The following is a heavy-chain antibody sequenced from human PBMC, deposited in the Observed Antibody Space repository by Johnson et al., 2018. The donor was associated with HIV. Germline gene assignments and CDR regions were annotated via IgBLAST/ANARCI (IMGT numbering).Heavy chain of an antibody. CDR2: IYSGGST. Sequence: VQLVESGGGVVQPGRSLRLSCAASGFTVSSNYMSWVRQAPGKGLEWVSVIYSGGSTYYADSVKGRFTISRDNSKNTLYLQMNSLGAEDTAVYYCASPRPSSGIAAAGYAFDIWGQGTMVTVSS. CDR3: ASPRPSSGIAAAGYAFDI. D-gene: IGHD6-13*01. J-gene: IGHJ3*02. V-gene: IGHV3-66*01. CDR1: GFTVSSNY.